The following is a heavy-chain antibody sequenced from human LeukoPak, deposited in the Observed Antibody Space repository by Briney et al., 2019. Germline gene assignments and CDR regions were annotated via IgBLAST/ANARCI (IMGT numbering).Heavy chain of an antibody. J-gene: IGHJ4*02. CDR1: GGSISSYY. Sequence: KSSETLSLTCTVSGGSISSYYWSWIRQPPGKGLEWIGCIYYSGSTDYNPSLKSRVTISVDTSKSQFSLKLSSVTAADTAVYYCARGPNYPSPSPFDYWGQGTLVTVSS. V-gene: IGHV4-59*08. CDR2: IYYSGST. CDR3: ARGPNYPSPSPFDY. D-gene: IGHD5-24*01.